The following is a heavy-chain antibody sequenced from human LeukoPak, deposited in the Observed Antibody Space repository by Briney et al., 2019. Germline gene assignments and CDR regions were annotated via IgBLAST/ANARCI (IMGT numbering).Heavy chain of an antibody. J-gene: IGHJ6*02. Sequence: GASVKVSFTASGYTFSTYDFSWVRQAPGQGLEWMGWISSSNGKTNYAQILQGRVTMTTDTSTSTAYMELRSLRSDDTAVYYCARGGGSTANGMDVWGQGTTVTVSS. CDR3: ARGGGSTANGMDV. D-gene: IGHD2-15*01. V-gene: IGHV1-18*01. CDR1: GYTFSTYD. CDR2: ISSSNGKT.